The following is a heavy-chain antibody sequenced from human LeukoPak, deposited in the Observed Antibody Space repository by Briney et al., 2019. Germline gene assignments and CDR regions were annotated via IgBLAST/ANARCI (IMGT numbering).Heavy chain of an antibody. CDR1: GYTFTGYY. Sequence: GESLKISCKASGYTFTGYYMHWVRQAPGQGLEWMGWINPNSGGTNYAQKFQGRVTMTRDTSISTAYMELSRLRSDDTAVYYCARRYFGSGSYYTDYWGQGTLVTVSS. D-gene: IGHD3-10*01. J-gene: IGHJ4*02. CDR2: INPNSGGT. CDR3: ARRYFGSGSYYTDY. V-gene: IGHV1-2*02.